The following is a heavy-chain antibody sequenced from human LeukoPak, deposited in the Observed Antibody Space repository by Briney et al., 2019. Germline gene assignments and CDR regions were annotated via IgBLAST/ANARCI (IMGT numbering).Heavy chain of an antibody. D-gene: IGHD6-19*01. V-gene: IGHV3-53*01. CDR3: ARDRDSSGWWGSFDY. CDR2: LQSGGAT. Sequence: GGSLRLSCAASGFTVSINYMTWVRQAPGKGLEWVSVLQSGGATHYADSVEGRFTISRDNSRNTLYLQMNRLRAEDTAVYYCARDRDSSGWWGSFDYWGQGTLVTVSS. CDR1: GFTVSINY. J-gene: IGHJ4*02.